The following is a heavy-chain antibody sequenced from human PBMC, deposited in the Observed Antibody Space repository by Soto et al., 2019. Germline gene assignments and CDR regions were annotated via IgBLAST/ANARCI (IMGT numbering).Heavy chain of an antibody. V-gene: IGHV1-2*04. CDR3: VTNTVMVSYSAMDV. Sequence: SVKVSCKASGHTFTAYYIHWVRQAPGQGLEWMGWINPNSGGTNYAQKFQGWVTMARDTSISTAYMELSRLRSDDTAVYYCVTNTVMVSYSAMDVWGQGTTVTVSS. CDR2: INPNSGGT. CDR1: GHTFTAYY. J-gene: IGHJ6*02. D-gene: IGHD5-18*01.